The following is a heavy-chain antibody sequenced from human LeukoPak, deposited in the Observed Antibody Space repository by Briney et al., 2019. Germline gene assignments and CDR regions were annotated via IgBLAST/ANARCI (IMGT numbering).Heavy chain of an antibody. CDR1: GDSVSSNSAA. CDR2: TYYRSKWYN. CDR3: ARDQEGSSGHAYYYYGMDV. Sequence: PSQTLSLTCAISGDSVSSNSAAWNWIRQSPSRGLEWLGRTYYRSKWYNDYAVSVKSRITINPDTSKNQFSLQLNSVTPEDTAVYYCARDQEGSSGHAYYYYGMDVWGQGTTVTVSS. D-gene: IGHD6-19*01. J-gene: IGHJ6*02. V-gene: IGHV6-1*01.